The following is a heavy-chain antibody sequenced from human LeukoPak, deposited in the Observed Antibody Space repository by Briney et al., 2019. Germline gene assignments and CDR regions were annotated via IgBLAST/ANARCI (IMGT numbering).Heavy chain of an antibody. CDR3: ARRYCSSTSCLIDY. J-gene: IGHJ4*02. CDR1: GFTFSTYW. CDR2: IEQNGSEK. Sequence: GGSLRLSCAASGFTFSTYWMTWVRQAPGKGLEWVANIEQNGSEKFYVDSVKGRFTISRDNAKNSLYLQMNSLRVEDTAVYYCARRYCSSTSCLIDYWGQGTLVTVSS. D-gene: IGHD2-2*01. V-gene: IGHV3-7*04.